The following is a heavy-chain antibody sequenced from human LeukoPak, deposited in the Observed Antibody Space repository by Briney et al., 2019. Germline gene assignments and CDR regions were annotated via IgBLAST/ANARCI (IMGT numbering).Heavy chain of an antibody. Sequence: SVKVSCKASGGTFSSYAISWVRQAPGQGLEWMGGIIPIFGTANYAQKFQGRVTITTDESTSTAYMELSSLRSEDTAVYYCARDLGQFADYYDGSGSPFDYWGQGTLVTVSS. CDR1: GGTFSSYA. CDR3: ARDLGQFADYYDGSGSPFDY. V-gene: IGHV1-69*05. D-gene: IGHD3-22*01. J-gene: IGHJ4*02. CDR2: IIPIFGTA.